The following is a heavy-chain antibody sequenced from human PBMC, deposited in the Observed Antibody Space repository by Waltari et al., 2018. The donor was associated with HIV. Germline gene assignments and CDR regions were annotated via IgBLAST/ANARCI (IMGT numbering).Heavy chain of an antibody. CDR2: INPNSGGT. CDR1: GYTFTGHK. Sequence: QVQLVQSGAEVKKPGASVKVACKASGYTFTGHKMHWARKAPGQGLEWMGRINPNSGGTNYAQKFKGRVTMTRDTSISTAYMELSRLRSDDTAVYYCARDTTRWGVFLDYWGQGTLVTVSS. CDR3: ARDTTRWGVFLDY. D-gene: IGHD1-26*01. V-gene: IGHV1-2*06. J-gene: IGHJ4*02.